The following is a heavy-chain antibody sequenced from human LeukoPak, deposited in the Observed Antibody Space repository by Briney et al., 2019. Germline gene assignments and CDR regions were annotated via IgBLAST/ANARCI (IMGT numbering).Heavy chain of an antibody. CDR2: IWYDGSNK. CDR1: GFTFSSYG. Sequence: TGRSLRLSCAASGFTFSSYGMHWVRQAPGKGLEWVAVIWYDGSNKYYADSVKGRFTISRDNSKNTLYLQMNSLRAEDTAVYYCANCPYYYRDYWGQGTLVTVSS. D-gene: IGHD3-10*01. J-gene: IGHJ4*02. V-gene: IGHV3-33*06. CDR3: ANCPYYYRDY.